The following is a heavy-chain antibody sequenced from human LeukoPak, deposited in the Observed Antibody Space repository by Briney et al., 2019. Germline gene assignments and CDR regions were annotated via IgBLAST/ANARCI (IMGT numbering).Heavy chain of an antibody. CDR2: INTNTGNP. Sequence: GASVKVSCKASGYTFTSYDINWVRQATGQGLEWMGWINTNTGNPTYAQAFTGRFVFSLDTSVSTAYLQISSLRAEDTAVYYCARGSLKAGPGYWGQGTLVTVSS. CDR1: GYTFTSYD. CDR3: ARGSLKAGPGY. V-gene: IGHV7-4-1*02. D-gene: IGHD6-19*01. J-gene: IGHJ4*02.